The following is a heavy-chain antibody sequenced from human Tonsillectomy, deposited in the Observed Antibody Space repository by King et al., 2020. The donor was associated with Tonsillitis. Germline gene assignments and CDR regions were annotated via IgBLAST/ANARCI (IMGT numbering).Heavy chain of an antibody. D-gene: IGHD4-17*01. V-gene: IGHV1-18*01. CDR1: GYTFINYG. J-gene: IGHJ4*02. CDR3: ARDERAADNGATGYFDY. CDR2: TSGYYVNI. Sequence: VQLVQSGAELKNPGASVKVSCKASGYTFINYGISWVRQAPGQGLEWVAWTSGYYVNIHYAPRFEGRVTVTIDRSTSTTYMELRSLTSDDTAIYYCARDERAADNGATGYFDYWGQGTPVIVSS.